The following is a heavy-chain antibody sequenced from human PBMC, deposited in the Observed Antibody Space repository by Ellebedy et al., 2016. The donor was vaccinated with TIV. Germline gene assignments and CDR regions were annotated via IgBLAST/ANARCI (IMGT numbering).Heavy chain of an antibody. CDR2: ISGSGGST. Sequence: GESLKISCAASCFTFSSYAMSWVRQAPGKGLEWVSAISGSGGSTYYADSVKGRFTISRDNSKNTLYLQMNSLRAEDTAVYYCAKQGYEDYWGQGTLVTVSS. CDR3: AKQGYEDY. J-gene: IGHJ4*02. V-gene: IGHV3-23*01. CDR1: CFTFSSYA. D-gene: IGHD5-12*01.